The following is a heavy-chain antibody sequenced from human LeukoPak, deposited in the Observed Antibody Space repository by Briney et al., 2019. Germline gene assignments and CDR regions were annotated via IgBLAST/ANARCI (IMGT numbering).Heavy chain of an antibody. D-gene: IGHD4-11*01. J-gene: IGHJ4*02. CDR3: ARGFDYI. V-gene: IGHV1-8*01. CDR2: MNPNSGNT. CDR1: GYTLTSYE. Sequence: ATVKVSCKASGYTLTSYEINWVRQATGQGLEWMGWMNPNSGNTGYAQKFQGRVTMTRNTSTSTAYMELSSLRSEDTAVYYCARGFDYIWGQGTLVTVSS.